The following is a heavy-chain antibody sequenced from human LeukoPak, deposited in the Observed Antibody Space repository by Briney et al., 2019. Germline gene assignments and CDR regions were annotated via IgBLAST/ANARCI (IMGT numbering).Heavy chain of an antibody. J-gene: IGHJ4*02. D-gene: IGHD2-15*01. CDR1: GFTFGDYA. Sequence: GGSLRLSCTASGFTFGDYAISWVRQAPGKGLEWVGFIRSKAYGGTTEYAASVKVRFTISRDNSKSIAYLQMNSLKTEDTAVYYCTRHTRGGPYYFYYWGQGTLVTVSS. CDR3: TRHTRGGPYYFYY. V-gene: IGHV3-49*04. CDR2: IRSKAYGGTT.